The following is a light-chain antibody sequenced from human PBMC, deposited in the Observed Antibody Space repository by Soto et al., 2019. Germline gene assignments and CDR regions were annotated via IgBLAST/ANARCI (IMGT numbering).Light chain of an antibody. V-gene: IGKV3D-20*01. CDR3: QHYGSSPPYP. J-gene: IGKJ2*01. CDR2: GAS. CDR1: QSLSSGS. Sequence: EIVLTQSPVTLSLSPGERATLSCGASQSLSSGSLSSYQHKPGLAPRLLVYGASIRATGIPVRFSGSGSGTDFTLTISRLEPEDFAVYYCQHYGSSPPYPFGQGTRLEIK.